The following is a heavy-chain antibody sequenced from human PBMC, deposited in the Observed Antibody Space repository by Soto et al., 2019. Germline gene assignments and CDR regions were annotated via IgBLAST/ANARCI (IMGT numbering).Heavy chain of an antibody. CDR1: GGTFSSYA. V-gene: IGHV1-69*13. D-gene: IGHD6-13*01. J-gene: IGHJ4*02. Sequence: ASVKVSCKASGGTFSSYAISWVRQAPGQGLEWMGGIIPIFGTANYAQKFQGRVTITADESTSTAYMELSSLRSEDTAVYYCARNILSKEQLVLGALDYWGQGTLVTVSS. CDR2: IIPIFGTA. CDR3: ARNILSKEQLVLGALDY.